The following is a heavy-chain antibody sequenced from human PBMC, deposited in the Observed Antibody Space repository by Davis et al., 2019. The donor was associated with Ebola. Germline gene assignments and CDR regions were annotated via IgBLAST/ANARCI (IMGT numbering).Heavy chain of an antibody. CDR3: ARVGTGGSAWYFDL. D-gene: IGHD2-8*02. J-gene: IGHJ2*01. Sequence: SETLSLTCTVSGGSISSYYWSWIRQPPGKGLEWIGYIYYSGSTNYNPSLKSRITISVDTSRNQFSLKLSSVTAADTAVYYCARVGTGGSAWYFDLWGRGSLVTVSS. CDR1: GGSISSYY. V-gene: IGHV4-59*12. CDR2: IYYSGST.